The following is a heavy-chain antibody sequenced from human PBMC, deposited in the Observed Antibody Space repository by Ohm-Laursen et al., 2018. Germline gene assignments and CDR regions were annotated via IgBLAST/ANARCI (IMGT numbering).Heavy chain of an antibody. D-gene: IGHD3-9*01. J-gene: IGHJ6*02. CDR3: ARGHVVGGRYFDWLGVTTEHYYGMDV. V-gene: IGHV1-18*01. CDR2: ISAYNGNT. Sequence: ASVKVSCKASGYTFTIYGISWVRQAPGQGLEWMGWISAYNGNTNYAQKLQGRITMTTDTSTSTAYMELRSLRSDDTAVYYCARGHVVGGRYFDWLGVTTEHYYGMDVWGQGTTVTVSS. CDR1: GYTFTIYG.